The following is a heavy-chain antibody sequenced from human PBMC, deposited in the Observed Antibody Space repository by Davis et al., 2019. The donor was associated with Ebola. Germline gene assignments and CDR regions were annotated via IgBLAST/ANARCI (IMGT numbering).Heavy chain of an antibody. Sequence: ASVKVSCKASGYTFTSYYMHWVRQAPGQGLEWMGIINPSGGSTSYAQKFQGRVTITADESTSTAYMELSSLRSEDTAVYYCARPADGWGFDFWGQGTLVTVSS. D-gene: IGHD5-24*01. J-gene: IGHJ4*02. V-gene: IGHV1-46*01. CDR2: INPSGGST. CDR3: ARPADGWGFDF. CDR1: GYTFTSYY.